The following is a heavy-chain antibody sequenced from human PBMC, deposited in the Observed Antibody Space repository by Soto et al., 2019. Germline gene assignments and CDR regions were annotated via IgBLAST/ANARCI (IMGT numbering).Heavy chain of an antibody. Sequence: QVRLVQSGAEVKEPGDSVRVSCEASGYTFTAYHIHWVRQAPGQGLEWMGWINPKFCDTGYAQDFQGRVAMPSDMSLSTVYMELSRLTSDDTAIYYCARNMVYYNGRGSGTAHGVWGQATTVTVFS. CDR2: INPKFCDT. J-gene: IGHJ6*02. CDR3: ARNMVYYNGRGSGTAHGV. D-gene: IGHD3-10*02. V-gene: IGHV1-2*02. CDR1: GYTFTAYH.